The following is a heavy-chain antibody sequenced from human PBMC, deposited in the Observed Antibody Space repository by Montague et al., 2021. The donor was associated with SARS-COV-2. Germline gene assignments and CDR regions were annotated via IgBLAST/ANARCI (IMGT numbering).Heavy chain of an antibody. CDR3: ARMTTVVTLGYYYYYGMDV. Sequence: PALVTPTQTLTLTCTFSGFSLSTSGMCVSWIRQPPGKALEWLALIDWDDDKYYSTSLKTRLTISKDTSKNQVVLAMTNMDPVDTATYYCARMTTVVTLGYYYYYGMDVWAKGPRSPSP. CDR2: IDWDDDK. CDR1: GFSLSTSGMC. J-gene: IGHJ6*02. D-gene: IGHD4-23*01. V-gene: IGHV2-70*01.